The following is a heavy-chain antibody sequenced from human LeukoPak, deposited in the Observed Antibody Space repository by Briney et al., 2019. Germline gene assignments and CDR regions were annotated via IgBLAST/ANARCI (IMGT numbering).Heavy chain of an antibody. D-gene: IGHD2-15*01. V-gene: IGHV5-10-1*01. Sequence: GESLKISCQGSGYSFTSYWISWVRQMPGKGLEWMGRIDPSDSYTNYSPSFQGHVTISADNSISTAYLQWSSLKASDTAMYYCARHWSRGEDYYYGMDVWGKGTTVTVSS. CDR1: GYSFTSYW. CDR2: IDPSDSYT. J-gene: IGHJ6*04. CDR3: ARHWSRGEDYYYGMDV.